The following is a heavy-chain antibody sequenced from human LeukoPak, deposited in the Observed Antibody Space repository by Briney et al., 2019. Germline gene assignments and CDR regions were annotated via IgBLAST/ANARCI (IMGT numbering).Heavy chain of an antibody. CDR3: ARPQTMGSSSPLGY. J-gene: IGHJ4*02. CDR2: IYYSGRT. V-gene: IGHV4-59*01. Sequence: NPSETLSLTCTVSGGSISSYYWSWIRQPPGKGLEWIGYIYYSGRTNYNPSLKSRVTTSLDTSKNQISLKLSSVTAADTAVYYCARPQTMGSSSPLGYWGQGTLVTVSS. D-gene: IGHD2-2*01. CDR1: GGSISSYY.